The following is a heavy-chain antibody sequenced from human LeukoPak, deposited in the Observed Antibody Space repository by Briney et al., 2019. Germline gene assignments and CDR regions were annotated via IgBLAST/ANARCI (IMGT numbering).Heavy chain of an antibody. D-gene: IGHD3-22*01. V-gene: IGHV3-48*03. CDR2: ISSSGSTI. CDR3: ARLVVISTGDAFDI. CDR1: GFTFSSYE. Sequence: GGSLRLSCAASGFTFSSYEMNWVRQAPGKGLEWVSYISSSGSTIYYADSVKGRFTISRDNAKNSLYLQMNSLRAEDTAVYYCARLVVISTGDAFDIWGQGTMVTVSS. J-gene: IGHJ3*02.